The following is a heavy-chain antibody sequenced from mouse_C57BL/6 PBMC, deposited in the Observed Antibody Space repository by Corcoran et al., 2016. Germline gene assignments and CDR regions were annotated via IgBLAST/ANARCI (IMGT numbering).Heavy chain of an antibody. CDR1: GYTFTNYG. D-gene: IGHD2-12*01. J-gene: IGHJ3*01. CDR3: SRDDDWSCFAY. CDR2: INTYSGVP. V-gene: IGHV9-3*01. Sequence: QIQLVQSGPELKKPGETVKISCKASGYTFTNYGMSWVKQAPGKGLKWMGWINTYSGVPTYADDFKGRFAFSLETSASTAYLQINNLKNEDTATYFCSRDDDWSCFAYWGQGTLVTVSA.